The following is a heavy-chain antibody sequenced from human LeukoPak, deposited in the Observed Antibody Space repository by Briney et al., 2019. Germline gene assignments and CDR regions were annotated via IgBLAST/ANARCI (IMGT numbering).Heavy chain of an antibody. CDR1: GDTFTSYY. Sequence: ASVKVSCKASGDTFTSYYTHWVRQAPGQGLEWIGIINPSGGSTSYAQKFQGRVTMTRDTSTSTVYMELSSLRSEDTAVYYCAREVFGRDSSGYYFFDYWGQGTLVTVSS. D-gene: IGHD3-22*01. V-gene: IGHV1-46*01. CDR2: INPSGGST. J-gene: IGHJ4*02. CDR3: AREVFGRDSSGYYFFDY.